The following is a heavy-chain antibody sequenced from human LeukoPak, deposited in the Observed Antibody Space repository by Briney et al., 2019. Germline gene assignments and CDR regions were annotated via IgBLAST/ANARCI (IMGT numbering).Heavy chain of an antibody. Sequence: SETLSLTCAVYGGSFRGYYWSWIRHPPGKGLEWIGEINHSGSTNYNPSLKSRVTISVDTSKNQFSLKLSSVTAADTAVYYCERGFPFLGYWGQGTLVTVSS. CDR1: GGSFRGYY. J-gene: IGHJ4*02. V-gene: IGHV4-34*01. D-gene: IGHD7-27*01. CDR3: ERGFPFLGY. CDR2: INHSGST.